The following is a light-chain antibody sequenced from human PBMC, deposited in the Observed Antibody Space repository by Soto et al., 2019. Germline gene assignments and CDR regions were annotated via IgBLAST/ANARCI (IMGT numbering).Light chain of an antibody. V-gene: IGKV3-20*01. CDR2: GAS. CDR3: QQYGSSPQT. CDR1: QSLSNSY. Sequence: EIVLTQSPGTLSLSPGERATLSCRASQSLSNSYLAWYQQKPGQAPRLLIYGASNRATGMPDRFSGSRSGTDFILTISRLEPEDLAVYYCQQYGSSPQTFGQGTKVELK. J-gene: IGKJ1*01.